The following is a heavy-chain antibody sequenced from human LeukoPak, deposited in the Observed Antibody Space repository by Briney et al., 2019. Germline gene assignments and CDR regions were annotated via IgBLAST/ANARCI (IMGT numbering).Heavy chain of an antibody. Sequence: GGSLRLSCGAFGFTFSNSWMTWIRQAPGKGLEWVATISPDGGEKNYVDSVKGRFTISRDNAKNSLYLQMNYLTTEDTAVYFCARDEAYSSFDYWGQGILVTVSS. V-gene: IGHV3-7*01. D-gene: IGHD4-11*01. CDR1: GFTFSNSW. CDR3: ARDEAYSSFDY. CDR2: ISPDGGEK. J-gene: IGHJ4*02.